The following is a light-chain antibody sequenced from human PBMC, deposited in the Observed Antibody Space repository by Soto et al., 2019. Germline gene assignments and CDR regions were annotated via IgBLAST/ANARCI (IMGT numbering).Light chain of an antibody. V-gene: IGKV3-20*01. CDR1: QSFHTNY. CDR2: GAS. CDR3: QQYNTWPPT. J-gene: IGKJ3*01. Sequence: EIVLTQSPGTLSLSPGERATLSCRASQSFHTNYLAWYQQRPGQAPRLLIYGASNRASGIPERFSGSGSGTDFTLTINRLEPEDSAVYWCQQYNTWPPTFGPGTTVDIK.